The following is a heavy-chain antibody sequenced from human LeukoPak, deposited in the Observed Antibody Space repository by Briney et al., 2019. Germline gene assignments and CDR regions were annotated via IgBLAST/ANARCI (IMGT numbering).Heavy chain of an antibody. D-gene: IGHD6-19*01. CDR1: GGTFSSYA. J-gene: IGHJ4*02. Sequence: SVKVSCKASGGTFSSYAISWVRQAPGQGLEWMGRIIPIFGTANYAQKFQGRVTITTDESTSTAYMELSSLRSEDTAVYYCAREQASSGWYGGLGYWGQGTLVSVSS. CDR2: IIPIFGTA. CDR3: AREQASSGWYGGLGY. V-gene: IGHV1-69*05.